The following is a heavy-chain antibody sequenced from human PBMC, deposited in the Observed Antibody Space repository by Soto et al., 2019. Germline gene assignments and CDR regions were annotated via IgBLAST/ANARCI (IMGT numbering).Heavy chain of an antibody. V-gene: IGHV1-46*01. CDR3: ARDLAAAAY. Sequence: QVQLVQSGAEVKKPGASVKVSCKASGYIFTNYYIHWVRQAPGQGLEWMAIINPLPTSGSTNYAQKFQGTVTVTRATSTSTVDLELSSLRSDDTAVYYCARDLAAAAYWGQGTLVTVSS. CDR2: INPLPTSGST. CDR1: GYIFTNYY. J-gene: IGHJ4*02. D-gene: IGHD6-13*01.